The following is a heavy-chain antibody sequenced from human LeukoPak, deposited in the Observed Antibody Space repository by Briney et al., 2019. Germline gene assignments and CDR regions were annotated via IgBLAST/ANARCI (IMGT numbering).Heavy chain of an antibody. J-gene: IGHJ6*03. CDR3: ARSSSDYYYYYMGV. V-gene: IGHV3-11*04. Sequence: GGSLRLSCAASGFTFSDYYMSWIRQAPGKGLEWVSYISSSGSTIYYADSVKGRFTISRDNAKNSLYLQMNSLRAEDTAVYYCARSSSDYYYYYMGVWGKGPRSPSP. D-gene: IGHD6-6*01. CDR1: GFTFSDYY. CDR2: ISSSGSTI.